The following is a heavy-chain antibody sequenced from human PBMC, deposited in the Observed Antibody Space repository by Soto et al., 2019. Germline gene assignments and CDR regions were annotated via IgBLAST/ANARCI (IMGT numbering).Heavy chain of an antibody. CDR1: GYTFIDYY. CDR2: ISPKSGGT. J-gene: IGHJ4*02. D-gene: IGHD2-21*01. CDR3: ATPPGYFSDGSHFAL. V-gene: IGHV1-2*02. Sequence: QVQLVQSGAEVKKPGASVKVSCEASGYTFIDYYMHWVRQAPGQGFEWMGRISPKSGGTNYAQKLQGRVPRPGDTPLITAYMELSSLMSENTAVYYGATPPGYFSDGSHFALWGQGPLVPVPP.